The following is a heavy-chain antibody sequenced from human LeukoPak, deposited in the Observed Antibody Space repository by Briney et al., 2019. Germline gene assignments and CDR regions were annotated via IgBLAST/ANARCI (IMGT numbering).Heavy chain of an antibody. D-gene: IGHD6-6*01. CDR1: GFTFSSYS. V-gene: IGHV3-21*04. Sequence: GGSLRLSCAASGFTFSSYSMNWVRQAPGKGLEWVSSIGSSSSYIYYADSVKGRFTISRDNAKNSLYLQMNSLRSEDTAVYYCATVGDSSSYWFDPWGQGTLVTVSS. CDR2: IGSSSSYI. CDR3: ATVGDSSSYWFDP. J-gene: IGHJ5*02.